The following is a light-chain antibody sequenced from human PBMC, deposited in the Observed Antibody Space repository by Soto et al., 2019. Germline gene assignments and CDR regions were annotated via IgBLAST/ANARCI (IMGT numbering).Light chain of an antibody. CDR1: QTICSG. CDR3: QHYNSYPEA. J-gene: IGKJ1*01. V-gene: IGKV1-5*03. Sequence: DIQMTQSPSTLSGSVGDRATTTRRPSQTICSGLAWYQQKRGKAPKFXIYKASTLKSGVPSRFRCSGAGPACTRTISSLQPDDFATDSCQHYNSYPEAFRQGTKV. CDR2: KAS.